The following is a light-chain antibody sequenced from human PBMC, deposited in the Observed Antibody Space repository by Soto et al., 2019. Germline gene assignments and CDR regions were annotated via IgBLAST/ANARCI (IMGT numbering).Light chain of an antibody. CDR1: QSVSSSY. CDR3: QQYGSSL. CDR2: GAS. V-gene: IGKV3-20*01. J-gene: IGKJ1*01. Sequence: EIVLTQSPGTLSLSPGERATLSCRASQSVSSSYLAWYQQKPRQAPRLLIYGASSRATGIPDRFSGSGSGTDFTLTISRLEPEDFAVYYCQQYGSSLFGQGTKVDI.